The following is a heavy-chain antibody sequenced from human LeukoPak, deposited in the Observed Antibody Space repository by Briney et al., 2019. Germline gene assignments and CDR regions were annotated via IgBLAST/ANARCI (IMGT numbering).Heavy chain of an antibody. D-gene: IGHD2-21*02. CDR3: AGGGDNDAFDI. J-gene: IGHJ3*02. Sequence: SETLSLTCAVSGYSISSGYYWGWIRQSPGKGLEWIGTISHSGSTYYNPSLKSRVTISVDRSKNRFSLNLSSVTAADTAVYYCAGGGDNDAFDIWGQGTMVTVSS. CDR2: ISHSGST. CDR1: GYSISSGYY. V-gene: IGHV4-38-2*01.